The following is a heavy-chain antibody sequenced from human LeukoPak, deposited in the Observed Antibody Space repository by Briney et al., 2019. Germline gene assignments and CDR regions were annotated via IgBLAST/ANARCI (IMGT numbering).Heavy chain of an antibody. D-gene: IGHD4-17*01. Sequence: GGSLRLSCAASGFTFSSYAMHWVRQAPGKGLEWVAVISYDGSNKYYADSVKGRFTISRDNSRNTLYLQMNSLRAEDTAVYYCAREGDYGDDYYFDYWGQGTLVTVSS. CDR3: AREGDYGDDYYFDY. CDR1: GFTFSSYA. J-gene: IGHJ4*02. CDR2: ISYDGSNK. V-gene: IGHV3-30*04.